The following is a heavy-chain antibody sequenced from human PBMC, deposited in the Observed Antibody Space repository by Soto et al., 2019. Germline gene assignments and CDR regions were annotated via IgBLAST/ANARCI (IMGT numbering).Heavy chain of an antibody. CDR1: GYTFTSYG. V-gene: IGHV1-18*01. CDR3: AEGGYDFWSGYYKERWFDP. J-gene: IGHJ5*02. D-gene: IGHD3-3*01. Sequence: GASVKVSCKASGYTFTSYGISWVRQAPGQGLEWMGWISAYNGNTNYAQKLQGRVTMTTDTSTSTAYMELRSLRSDDTAVYYCAEGGYDFWSGYYKERWFDPWGQGTLVTVSS. CDR2: ISAYNGNT.